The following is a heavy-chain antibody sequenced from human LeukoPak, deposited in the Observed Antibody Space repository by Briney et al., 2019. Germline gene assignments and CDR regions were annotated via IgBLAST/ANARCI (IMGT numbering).Heavy chain of an antibody. CDR1: GFTFSNAW. J-gene: IGHJ4*02. CDR2: IKSKTDGGTT. V-gene: IGHV3-15*01. Sequence: PGGSLRLSCAASGFTFSNAWMSWVRQAPGKGLEWVGRIKSKTDGGTTDYAAPMKGRFTISRDDSKNTLYLQMNSLKTEDTAVYYCTTDPDDGRFDYWGQGTLVTVSS. D-gene: IGHD4-17*01. CDR3: TTDPDDGRFDY.